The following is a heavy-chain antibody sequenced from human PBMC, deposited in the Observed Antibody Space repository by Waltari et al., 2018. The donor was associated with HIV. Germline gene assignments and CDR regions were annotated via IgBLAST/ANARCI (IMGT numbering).Heavy chain of an antibody. CDR3: ARFDYRVDPKWFDP. CDR2: VFYTGST. Sequence: QLQESGPELVKPSETLSLTCTVSGGSISNRNYSWGWIRQSPGKGLEWIGHVFYTGSTYYSPSLESRVAMSVDTSKDEFTLKLSSVTAADTARYYCARFDYRVDPKWFDPWGQGTLVTVSS. D-gene: IGHD4-17*01. J-gene: IGHJ5*02. CDR1: GGSISNRNYS. V-gene: IGHV4-39*01.